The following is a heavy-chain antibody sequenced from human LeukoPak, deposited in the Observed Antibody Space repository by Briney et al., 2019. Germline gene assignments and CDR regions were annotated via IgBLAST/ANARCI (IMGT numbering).Heavy chain of an antibody. CDR3: ARCNWRSGNAFHI. CDR1: GFTFRSYA. V-gene: IGHV3-23*01. CDR2: ISGSGGST. D-gene: IGHD1-20*01. Sequence: GGSLRLSCAASGFTFRSYAMNWVRQAPGKGLEWVSGISGSGGSTYYADSVKGRFTISRDNSKNTLYLQMNSLRGEDTAVYYCARCNWRSGNAFHIWGQGTMVTVSS. J-gene: IGHJ3*02.